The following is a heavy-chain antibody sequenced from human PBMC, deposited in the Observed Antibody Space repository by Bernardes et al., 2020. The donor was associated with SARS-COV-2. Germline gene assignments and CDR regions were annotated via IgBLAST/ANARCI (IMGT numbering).Heavy chain of an antibody. Sequence: GGSLRLSCAASGFTFSSYGMHWVRQAPGKGLEWVAVIWYDGSNKYYADSVKGRFTISRDNSKNTLYLQMNSLRAEDTAVYYCAREGCRSTSCYTINYFDYWGQGTLVTVSS. J-gene: IGHJ4*02. V-gene: IGHV3-33*01. CDR2: IWYDGSNK. CDR1: GFTFSSYG. D-gene: IGHD2-2*01. CDR3: AREGCRSTSCYTINYFDY.